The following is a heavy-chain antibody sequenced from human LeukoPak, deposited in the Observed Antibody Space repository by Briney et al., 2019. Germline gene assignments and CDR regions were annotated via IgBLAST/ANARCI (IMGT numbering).Heavy chain of an antibody. D-gene: IGHD1-26*01. Sequence: ASVKVSCKAFGYTFTGYYMHWVRQAPGQGLEWMGWINPNSGGTNYAQKFQGWVTMTRDTSISTAYMELSRLRSDDTAVYYCAREVGATSDAFDIWGQGTMVTVSS. CDR1: GYTFTGYY. J-gene: IGHJ3*02. CDR2: INPNSGGT. V-gene: IGHV1-2*04. CDR3: AREVGATSDAFDI.